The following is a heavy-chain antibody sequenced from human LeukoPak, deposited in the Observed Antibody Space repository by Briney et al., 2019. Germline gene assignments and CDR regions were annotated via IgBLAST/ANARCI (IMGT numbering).Heavy chain of an antibody. Sequence: ASVKVSCKVSGYTLTELSMHWVRQAPGKGLEWMGGFDPEDGETIYAQKFQGRVTMTEDTSTDTAYMELSSLRSEDTAVYYCATDLWREPDALGSADIWGQGTMVTVSS. CDR2: FDPEDGET. CDR1: GYTLTELS. CDR3: ATDLWREPDALGSADI. V-gene: IGHV1-24*01. D-gene: IGHD3-3*01. J-gene: IGHJ3*02.